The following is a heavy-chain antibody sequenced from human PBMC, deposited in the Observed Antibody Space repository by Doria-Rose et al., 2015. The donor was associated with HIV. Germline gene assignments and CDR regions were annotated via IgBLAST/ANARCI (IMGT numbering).Heavy chain of an antibody. CDR2: ISSTSAYI. V-gene: IGHV3-21*01. J-gene: IGHJ4*02. CDR1: GFTFSSHR. Sequence: VQLVESGGGLVRPGGSLRLSCATSGFTFSSHRIHWVRQAPGKGLERVSSISSTSAYINYADSVRGRFTISRDNARNPLYLQMDSLRAEDTAIYYCATGVTLDYWGQGTLVTVSS. D-gene: IGHD3-10*01. CDR3: ATGVTLDY.